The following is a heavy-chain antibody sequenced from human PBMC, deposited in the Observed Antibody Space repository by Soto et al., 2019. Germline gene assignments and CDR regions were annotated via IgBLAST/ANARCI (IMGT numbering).Heavy chain of an antibody. CDR1: GFIFNDYW. Sequence: VQLVQSGAEVKKPGGSLRLSCEASGFIFNDYWMYWVRQAPGKGLVWVSRINVDGSSITYADSVKGRFTISRDNAKNTLYLQMNSLGVEDTAVYYCTRTFPATNYWYFDLWGRGTLVTVS. CDR3: TRTFPATNYWYFDL. V-gene: IGHV3-74*02. J-gene: IGHJ2*01. CDR2: INVDGSSI.